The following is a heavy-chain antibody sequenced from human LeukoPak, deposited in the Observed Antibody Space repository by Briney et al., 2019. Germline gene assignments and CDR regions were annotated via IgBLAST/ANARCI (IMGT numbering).Heavy chain of an antibody. J-gene: IGHJ4*02. CDR3: ARGPAIFGVVIIKPLDY. D-gene: IGHD3-3*01. Sequence: PSETLSLIQAIYSGSLSGYYWRWSPPPPPKGPEGIGEINHSGSTNYNPSLKSRVTISVDTSKNQFSLKLSSVTAADTAVYYCARGPAIFGVVIIKPLDYWGQGTLVTVSS. CDR2: INHSGST. CDR1: SGSLSGYY. V-gene: IGHV4-34*01.